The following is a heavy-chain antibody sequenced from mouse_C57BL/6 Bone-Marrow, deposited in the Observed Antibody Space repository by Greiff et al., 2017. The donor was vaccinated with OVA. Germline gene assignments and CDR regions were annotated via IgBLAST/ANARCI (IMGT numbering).Heavy chain of an antibody. D-gene: IGHD1-1*01. CDR1: GYTFTSYW. CDR3: AIDQLYYGSSYGWFAY. Sequence: VQLQQPGAELVKPGASVKVSCKASGYTFTSYWMHWVKQRPGQGLEWIGRIHPSDSDTNYNQKFKGKATLTVDKSSSTAYMQLSSLTSEDSAVYYCAIDQLYYGSSYGWFAYWGQGTLVTVSA. CDR2: IHPSDSDT. J-gene: IGHJ3*01. V-gene: IGHV1-74*01.